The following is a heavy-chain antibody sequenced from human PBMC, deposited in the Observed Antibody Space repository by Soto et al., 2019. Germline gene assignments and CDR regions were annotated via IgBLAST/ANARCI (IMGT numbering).Heavy chain of an antibody. D-gene: IGHD3-3*01. V-gene: IGHV1-69*13. J-gene: IGHJ6*02. CDR1: GGTFSSYA. CDR3: ASSMRSGYNHYYYYGMDV. CDR2: IIPIFGTA. Sequence: SVKVSCKASGGTFSSYAISWVRQAPGQGLEWMGGIIPIFGTANYAQKFQGRVTITADESTSTAYMELSSLRSEDTAVYYCASSMRSGYNHYYYYGMDVWVQGTTVTVSS.